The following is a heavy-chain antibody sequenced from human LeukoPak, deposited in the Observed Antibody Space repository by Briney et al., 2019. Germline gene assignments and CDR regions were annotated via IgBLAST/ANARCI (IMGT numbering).Heavy chain of an antibody. CDR3: ARAPYYYGSGLNWFDP. Sequence: PSETLSLICTVSGGSISSYYWSWIRQPPGKGLEWIGYIYYSGSTNYNPSLKSRVTISVDTSKNQFSLKLSSAAAADTAVYYCARAPYYYGSGLNWFDPWGQGTLVTVSA. CDR1: GGSISSYY. J-gene: IGHJ5*02. V-gene: IGHV4-59*01. D-gene: IGHD3-10*01. CDR2: IYYSGST.